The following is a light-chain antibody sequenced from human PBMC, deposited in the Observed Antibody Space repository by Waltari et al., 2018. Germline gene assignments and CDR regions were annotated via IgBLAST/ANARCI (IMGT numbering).Light chain of an antibody. Sequence: QLVLTQSPSASASLGASVKLTCTLSSGHSSNIIAWLQQRPGKGPRYLMQVNSDGSHRKGDEMPDRVSGPSSGAERYLPISSLQSEDEADYYCETGGHGTWVFGGGTKLTVL. V-gene: IGLV4-69*01. CDR1: SGHSSNI. CDR2: VNSDGSH. CDR3: ETGGHGTWV. J-gene: IGLJ3*02.